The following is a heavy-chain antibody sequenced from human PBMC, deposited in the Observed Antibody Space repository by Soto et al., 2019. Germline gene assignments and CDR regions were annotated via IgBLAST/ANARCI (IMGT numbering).Heavy chain of an antibody. Sequence: SETLSLTCTVSGGSISSYYWSWIRQPPGKGLEWIGYIYYSGSTNYNPSLKSRVTISVDTSKNQFSLKLSSVTAADTAVYYCARVFGELLPNFGPWGQGTLVTVSS. V-gene: IGHV4-59*01. CDR2: IYYSGST. CDR1: GGSISSYY. CDR3: ARVFGELLPNFGP. J-gene: IGHJ5*02. D-gene: IGHD3-10*01.